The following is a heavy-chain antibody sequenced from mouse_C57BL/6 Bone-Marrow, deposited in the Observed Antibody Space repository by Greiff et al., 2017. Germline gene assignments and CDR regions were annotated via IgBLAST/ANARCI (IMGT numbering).Heavy chain of an antibody. D-gene: IGHD2-10*02. J-gene: IGHJ3*01. CDR1: GYTFTSYT. CDR2: INPSSGYT. CDR3: ARWPEGYGNSAAY. Sequence: VQLQQSGAELARPGASVKMSCKASGYTFTSYTMHWVKQRPGQGLEWIGYINPSSGYTKYNQKFKDKATLTADKSSSTAYMQLSSLTSEDSAVYYSARWPEGYGNSAAYWGQGTLVTVSA. V-gene: IGHV1-4*01.